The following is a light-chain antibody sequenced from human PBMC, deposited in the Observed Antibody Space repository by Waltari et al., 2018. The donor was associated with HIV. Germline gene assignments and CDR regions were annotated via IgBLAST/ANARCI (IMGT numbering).Light chain of an antibody. J-gene: IGLJ3*02. Sequence: QSVLTQPPSVSAAPGQKVTISCSGSSSNIGNNYVSCYQQLTGTAPKLLIYDNNKRPSGIPDRFSVSKSGTSATLGITGLQTGDEADYYCGTWDSSLSAGVFGGGTKLTVL. CDR3: GTWDSSLSAGV. CDR2: DNN. V-gene: IGLV1-51*01. CDR1: SSNIGNNY.